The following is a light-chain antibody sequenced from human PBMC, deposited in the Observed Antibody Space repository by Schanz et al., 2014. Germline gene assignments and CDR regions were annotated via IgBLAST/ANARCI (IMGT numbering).Light chain of an antibody. CDR2: DVN. CDR1: SSDVGGYNY. CDR3: CSYARNYGLL. Sequence: QSALTQPASVSGSPGQSITISCTGTSSDVGGYNYVSWYQQHPGKAPKVITYDVNNRPSGVSNRFSGSKSGNTASLTISGLQAEDGADYYCCSYARNYGLLFGGGTKVTVL. J-gene: IGLJ6*01. V-gene: IGLV2-14*01.